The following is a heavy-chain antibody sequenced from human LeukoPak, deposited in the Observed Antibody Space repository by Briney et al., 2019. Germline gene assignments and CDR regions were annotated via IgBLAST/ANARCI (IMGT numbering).Heavy chain of an antibody. CDR1: GGTFSSYA. J-gene: IGHJ4*02. CDR2: IIPTFGTA. D-gene: IGHD6-19*01. V-gene: IGHV1-69*06. CDR3: ARVQWLVHYFDY. Sequence: GASVKVSCKASGGTFSSYAISWVRQAPGQGLEWMGGIIPTFGTANYAQKFQGRVTITADKSTSTAYMELSSLRSEDTAVYYCARVQWLVHYFDYWGQGTLVTVSS.